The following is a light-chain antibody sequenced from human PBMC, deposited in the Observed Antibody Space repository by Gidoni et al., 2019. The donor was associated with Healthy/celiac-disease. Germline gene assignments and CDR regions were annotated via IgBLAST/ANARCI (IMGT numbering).Light chain of an antibody. CDR2: AAS. Sequence: RSQSPSPLTASTGDRVTITCRASQGISSYLAWYQQKPGEAPKLLIYAASTLQSGVPSRFSGSGSGTDFTLTISCLQSEDFATYYCQQYYSYPLTFGGGTKVEIK. V-gene: IGKV1-8*01. J-gene: IGKJ4*01. CDR3: QQYYSYPLT. CDR1: QGISSY.